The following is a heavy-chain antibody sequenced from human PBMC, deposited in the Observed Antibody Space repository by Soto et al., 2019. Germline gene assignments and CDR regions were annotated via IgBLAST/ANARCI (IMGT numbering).Heavy chain of an antibody. V-gene: IGHV4-39*01. D-gene: IGHD3-3*01. Sequence: QLQLQESGPGLVKPSETLSLTCTVSGGSISSSSYYWGWIRQPPGKGLEWIGSIYYSGSTYYNPSLKSRVTISVDTSKNQFSLKLSSVTAADTAVYYCASRKGGRNDFWSGYYTVDYWGQGTLVTVSS. CDR3: ASRKGGRNDFWSGYYTVDY. CDR2: IYYSGST. J-gene: IGHJ4*02. CDR1: GGSISSSSYY.